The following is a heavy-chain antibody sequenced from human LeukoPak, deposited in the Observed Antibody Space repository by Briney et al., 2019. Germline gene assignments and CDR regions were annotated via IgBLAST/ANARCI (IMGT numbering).Heavy chain of an antibody. V-gene: IGHV1-46*01. CDR2: INPSGGST. CDR3: ARGPPRYDYVWGSYRSLDFDY. CDR1: GYTFTGYY. J-gene: IGHJ4*02. Sequence: ASVKVSCKASGYTFTGYYMHWVRQAPGQGLEWMGIINPSGGSTSYAQKFQGRVTMTRDTSTSTVYMELSSLRSEDTAVYYCARGPPRYDYVWGSYRSLDFDYWGQGTLVTVSS. D-gene: IGHD3-16*02.